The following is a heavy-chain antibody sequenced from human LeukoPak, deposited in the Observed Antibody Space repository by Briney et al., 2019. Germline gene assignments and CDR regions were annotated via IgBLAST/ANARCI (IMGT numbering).Heavy chain of an antibody. V-gene: IGHV1-18*01. D-gene: IGHD1-26*01. J-gene: IGHJ3*02. CDR1: GYTFTSYG. Sequence: ASVKVSCKASGYTFTSYGISWVRQAPGQGLKWMGWISAYNGNTNYAQKLQGRVTMTTDTSTSKAYMELRSLRSDDRAVYYCERDHSGRRYAFDIWGQGTMVTVSS. CDR3: ERDHSGRRYAFDI. CDR2: ISAYNGNT.